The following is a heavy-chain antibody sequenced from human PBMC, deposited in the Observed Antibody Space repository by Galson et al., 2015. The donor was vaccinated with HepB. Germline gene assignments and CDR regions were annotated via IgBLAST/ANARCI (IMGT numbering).Heavy chain of an antibody. Sequence: SCKASGYMFTSCEINWVRQATGQGLEWMGWMNPHSGNTGYAQNFQGRVTMTRNTSISTAYMELSGLRSEDTAVYYCARGGGDYYDNSAYDPFDYWGQGTLVTVSS. D-gene: IGHD3-22*01. CDR2: MNPHSGNT. J-gene: IGHJ4*02. CDR3: ARGGGDYYDNSAYDPFDY. CDR1: GYMFTSCE. V-gene: IGHV1-8*01.